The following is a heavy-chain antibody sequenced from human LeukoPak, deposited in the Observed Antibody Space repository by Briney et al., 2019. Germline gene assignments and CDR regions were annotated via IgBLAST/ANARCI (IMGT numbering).Heavy chain of an antibody. CDR1: GFTFSSYA. CDR2: ISYDGSNK. V-gene: IGHV3-30-3*02. J-gene: IGHJ4*02. CDR3: AKSLATTVIPTDY. D-gene: IGHD4-17*01. Sequence: PGGSLRLSCAASGFTFSSYAMHWVRQAPGKGLEWVAVISYDGSNKYYADSVKGRFTISRDNSKNTLYLQMNSLRAEDTAVYYCAKSLATTVIPTDYWGQGTLVTVSS.